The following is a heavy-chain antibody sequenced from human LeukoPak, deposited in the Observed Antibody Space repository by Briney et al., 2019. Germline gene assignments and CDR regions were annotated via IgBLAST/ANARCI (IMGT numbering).Heavy chain of an antibody. CDR3: ATGRSIRYFDY. Sequence: PSETLSLTCSVSGVSIFSYYWNWIRQPPGKGLEWIGYVHYSGSTNYNPSLKSRVTISVDTSKSQFSLKLSSATAADTAVYYCATGRSIRYFDYWGQGTLLTVSP. J-gene: IGHJ4*02. V-gene: IGHV4-59*08. D-gene: IGHD3-9*01. CDR1: GVSIFSYY. CDR2: VHYSGST.